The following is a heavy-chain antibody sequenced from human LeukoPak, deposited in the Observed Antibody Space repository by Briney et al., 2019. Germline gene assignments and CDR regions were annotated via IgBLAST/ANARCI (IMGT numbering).Heavy chain of an antibody. CDR1: GYIFTSYW. CDR2: IYPGDSDT. V-gene: IGHV5-51*01. D-gene: IGHD3-16*02. J-gene: IGHJ4*02. Sequence: GESLKISCKGSGYIFTSYWIGWVRQMPGKGLEWMGIIYPGDSDTRYSPSFQGQVTTSADKSINTAYLQWSSLKASDTAMYHCARDPGYTAVPFYCDYWGQGTLVTVSS. CDR3: ARDPGYTAVPFYCDY.